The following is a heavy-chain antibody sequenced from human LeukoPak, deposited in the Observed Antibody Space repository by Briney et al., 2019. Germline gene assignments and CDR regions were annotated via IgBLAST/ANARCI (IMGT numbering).Heavy chain of an antibody. D-gene: IGHD4-23*01. CDR2: MNGDGSST. Sequence: GGSLRLSCAASGFTFSSYAMTWVRQAPGKGPVWVSRMNGDGSSTSYADSVKGRFTISRDDAKNTLYLQMNSLRAEDTAVYYCALFTVVTPRGSVWGQGTLVTVSS. V-gene: IGHV3-74*01. J-gene: IGHJ4*02. CDR1: GFTFSSYA. CDR3: ALFTVVTPRGSV.